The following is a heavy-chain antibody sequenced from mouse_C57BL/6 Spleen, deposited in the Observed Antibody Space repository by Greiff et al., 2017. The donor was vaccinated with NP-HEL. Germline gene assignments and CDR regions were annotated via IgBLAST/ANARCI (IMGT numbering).Heavy chain of an antibody. D-gene: IGHD4-1*01. Sequence: QVQLQQSGAELARPGASVKLSCKASGYTFTSYGISWVKQRTGQGLEWIGEIYPRSGNTYYNEKFKGKATLTADKSSSTAYMELRSLTSEDSAVYFCASPGGKKLGPDAYWGQGTLVTVSA. CDR2: IYPRSGNT. CDR3: ASPGGKKLGPDAY. V-gene: IGHV1-81*01. CDR1: GYTFTSYG. J-gene: IGHJ3*01.